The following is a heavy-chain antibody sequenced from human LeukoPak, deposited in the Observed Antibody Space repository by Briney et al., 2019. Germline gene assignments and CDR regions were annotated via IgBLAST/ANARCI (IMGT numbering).Heavy chain of an antibody. V-gene: IGHV3-48*02. CDR1: GFTFSSYA. Sequence: QPGGSLRLSCAASGFTFSSYAMSWVRQAPGKGLEWVSYSGSSSNTIYYADSVKGRFTISRDNAKNSLYLQMNSLRDEDTAVYYCARGDAFHIWGQGTMVTVSS. J-gene: IGHJ3*02. CDR3: ARGDAFHI. CDR2: SGSSSNTI.